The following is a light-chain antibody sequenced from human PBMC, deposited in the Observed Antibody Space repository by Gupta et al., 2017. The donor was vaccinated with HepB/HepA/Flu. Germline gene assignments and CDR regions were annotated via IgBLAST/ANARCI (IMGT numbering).Light chain of an antibody. J-gene: IGKJ4*01. Sequence: DIQMTQSPSSLSASVGDRVTITCQASQDISNYLNWYQQKPRKAPKLLIYDASNLETGVPSRFSGSGSGTDFTFTIRSLQPEDIATYYCQQYDNLPPLTFGGGTKVEIK. CDR1: QDISNY. CDR3: QQYDNLPPLT. CDR2: DAS. V-gene: IGKV1-33*01.